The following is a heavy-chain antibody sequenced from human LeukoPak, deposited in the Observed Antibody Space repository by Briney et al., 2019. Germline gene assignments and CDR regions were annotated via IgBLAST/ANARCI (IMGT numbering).Heavy chain of an antibody. J-gene: IGHJ4*02. Sequence: ASGKLSCTPALYTFTTYAMHCVSQAPGQRLEWMGGINAGNGNTKYSQKFKGRVTITRDASASTAYMKLSSLTCDDTAVYYCARAGWWQLAYFDYWGQGTLVTVSS. CDR2: INAGNGNT. CDR1: LYTFTTYA. V-gene: IGHV1-3*01. D-gene: IGHD2-15*01. CDR3: ARAGWWQLAYFDY.